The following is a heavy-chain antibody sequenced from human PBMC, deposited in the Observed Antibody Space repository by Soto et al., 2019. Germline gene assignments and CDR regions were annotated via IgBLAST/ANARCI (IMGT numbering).Heavy chain of an antibody. CDR1: GFTFSDYW. Sequence: EVQVAESGGGLVQPGGSLRLSCAASGFTFSDYWLHWVRQAPGEGLEWVSRINGDGTRTFYADSVKGRLAISRDNARDTVFLQMNSLRAEDTAVYFCARGIRNYYGMDVWGQGTTVTVSS. V-gene: IGHV3-74*01. J-gene: IGHJ6*02. CDR3: ARGIRNYYGMDV. CDR2: INGDGTRT.